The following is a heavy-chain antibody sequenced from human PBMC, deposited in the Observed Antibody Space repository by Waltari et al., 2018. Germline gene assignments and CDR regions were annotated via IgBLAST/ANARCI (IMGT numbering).Heavy chain of an antibody. CDR2: IIPIFGTA. CDR1: GATFRSSA. Sequence: QVQLVQSGAEVKKPGSSVKVSCKASGATFRSSAISWVRQAPGQGLKWMGGIIPIFGTANYAQKFQGRVTITADESTSTAYMELSSLRSEDTAVYYCAREFSRGGGIDYWGQGTLVTVSS. D-gene: IGHD3-16*01. V-gene: IGHV1-69*13. CDR3: AREFSRGGGIDY. J-gene: IGHJ4*02.